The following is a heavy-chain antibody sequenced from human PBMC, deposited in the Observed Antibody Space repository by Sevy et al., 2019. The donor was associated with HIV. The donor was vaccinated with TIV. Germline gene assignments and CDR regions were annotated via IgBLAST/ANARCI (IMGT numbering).Heavy chain of an antibody. D-gene: IGHD5-18*01. Sequence: GGSLRLSCAASGFTFSSYWMNWVRQAPGKGLEWVATMKEDGSERNYVDSVKGRFTISRDNAKNSLYLQMNSLRAEDTAVYYCVREGVGGYSYSLDCWGQGTLVTVSS. J-gene: IGHJ4*02. CDR3: VREGVGGYSYSLDC. CDR2: MKEDGSER. V-gene: IGHV3-7*01. CDR1: GFTFSSYW.